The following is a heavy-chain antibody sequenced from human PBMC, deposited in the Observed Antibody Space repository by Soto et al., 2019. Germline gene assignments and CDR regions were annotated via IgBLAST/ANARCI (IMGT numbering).Heavy chain of an antibody. V-gene: IGHV4-59*06. CDR2: IYYSGST. Sequence: SETLSLTCTVSGGSMISYYWSWIRQHPGKGLEWIGYIYYSGSTYYNPSLKSRVTISVDTSKNQFSLKLSSVTAADTAVYYCARVGGINWFDPWGQGTLVTAPQ. CDR3: ARVGGINWFDP. D-gene: IGHD1-26*01. CDR1: GGSMISYY. J-gene: IGHJ5*02.